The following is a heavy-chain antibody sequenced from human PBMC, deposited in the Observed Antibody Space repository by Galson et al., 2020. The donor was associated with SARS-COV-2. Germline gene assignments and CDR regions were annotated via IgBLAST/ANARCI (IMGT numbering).Heavy chain of an antibody. CDR2: IDSTGGFI. Sequence: GESLKISCGGSGFIFSVCAMNWVRQAPGKGLEWVATIDSTGGFIYYQDSVQGRFTISRDNSKDTVFLQMNSLRAEDTAVYHCAKTLVGNGGYMDVWGKGTTVTVSS. CDR3: AKTLVGNGGYMDV. V-gene: IGHV3-23*01. D-gene: IGHD2-2*01. J-gene: IGHJ6*03. CDR1: GFIFSVCA.